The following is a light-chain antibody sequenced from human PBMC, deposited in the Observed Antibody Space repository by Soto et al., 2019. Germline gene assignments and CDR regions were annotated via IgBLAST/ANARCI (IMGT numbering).Light chain of an antibody. CDR3: SSYAGSNSFNV. Sequence: QSALTQPASVSGSPGQSITISCTGTSSDVGSHKLVSWYQQYPGKAPKLIIYEVSKRPSGVPDRFSGSKSGNTASLTVSGLQAEDEADYYCSSYAGSNSFNVFGTGTKLTVL. J-gene: IGLJ1*01. CDR2: EVS. CDR1: SSDVGSHKL. V-gene: IGLV2-14*02.